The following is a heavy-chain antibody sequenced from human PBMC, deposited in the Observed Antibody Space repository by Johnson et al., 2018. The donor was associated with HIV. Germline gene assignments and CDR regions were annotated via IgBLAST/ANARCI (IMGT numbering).Heavy chain of an antibody. Sequence: QLVESGGGVVQPGRSLRLSCAASGFTFSSYWMHWVRQGPGKGLVWVSRINGDGSGITYADSVKGRFTISRDDSKNTLYLQMNSLRAGDSAVYYCARVGGSWMLDAFDIWGQGTVVTVSS. CDR2: INGDGSGI. CDR1: GFTFSSYW. V-gene: IGHV3-74*02. CDR3: ARVGGSWMLDAFDI. J-gene: IGHJ3*02. D-gene: IGHD3-10*01.